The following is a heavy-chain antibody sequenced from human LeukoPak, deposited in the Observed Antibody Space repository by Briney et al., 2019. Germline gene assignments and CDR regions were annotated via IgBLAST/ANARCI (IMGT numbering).Heavy chain of an antibody. D-gene: IGHD6-19*01. CDR3: TTDPPYSSGSTA. Sequence: TGGSLRLSCAASGFTFSNAWMSWVRQAPGKGLEWVGRIKRKTNGGTTDYAAPVTARFTISRDDSKNTLYLQMNSLKTENTAVYYCTTDPPYSSGSTAWGQGTLVTVSS. CDR1: GFTFSNAW. J-gene: IGHJ4*02. CDR2: IKRKTNGGTT. V-gene: IGHV3-15*01.